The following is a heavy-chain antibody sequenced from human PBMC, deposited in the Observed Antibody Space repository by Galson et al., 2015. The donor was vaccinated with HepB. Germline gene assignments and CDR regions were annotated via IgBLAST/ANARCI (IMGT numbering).Heavy chain of an antibody. D-gene: IGHD5-12*01. CDR3: ARDPALVATIGRSYYYYGMDV. CDR1: GDSVSSNSAA. CDR2: TYYRSKWYN. V-gene: IGHV6-1*01. Sequence: CAISGDSVSSNSAAWNWIRQSPSRGLEWLGRTYYRSKWYNDYAVSVKSRITINPDTSKNQFSLQLNSVTPEDTAVYYCARDPALVATIGRSYYYYGMDVWGQGTTVTVSS. J-gene: IGHJ6*02.